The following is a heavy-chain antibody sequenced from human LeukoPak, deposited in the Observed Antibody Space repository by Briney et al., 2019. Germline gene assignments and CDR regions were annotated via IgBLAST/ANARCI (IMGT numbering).Heavy chain of an antibody. J-gene: IGHJ6*03. Sequence: ASVKVSCKASGYTFTSYDINWVRQATGQGLEWMGWMNPNSGNTGYAQKFQGRVTMTRNTSISTAYMELSSLRSEDTAVYYCARARRVGDFGSSWYYYYYYMDVWGKGTTVTVSS. CDR2: MNPNSGNT. V-gene: IGHV1-8*01. D-gene: IGHD6-13*01. CDR1: GYTFTSYD. CDR3: ARARRVGDFGSSWYYYYYYMDV.